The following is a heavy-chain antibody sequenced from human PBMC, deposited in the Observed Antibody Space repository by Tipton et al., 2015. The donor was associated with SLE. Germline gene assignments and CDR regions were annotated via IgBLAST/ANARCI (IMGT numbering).Heavy chain of an antibody. CDR3: AKVGGGSYYFQH. V-gene: IGHV3-23*01. Sequence: GSLRLSCAASGFTFSSYAMSWVRQAPGKGLEWVSAISGSGGSTYYSDSVTGRFTISRDNSKNTLYLQMNSLRAEDTAVYYCAKVGGGSYYFQHWGQGSLVTVSS. CDR1: GFTFSSYA. CDR2: ISGSGGST. D-gene: IGHD5-18*01. J-gene: IGHJ1*01.